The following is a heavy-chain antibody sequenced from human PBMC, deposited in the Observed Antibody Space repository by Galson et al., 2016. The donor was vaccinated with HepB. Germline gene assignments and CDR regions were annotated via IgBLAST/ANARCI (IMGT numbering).Heavy chain of an antibody. Sequence: SLRLSCAGSGLTFSNNWMTWVRQAPGRGLEWVAYINQEGSNKAYVGSVKGRFTVSRDDAKNSLYLQMNSLRVEDTAVYYCAVYGNTRPSRSFGPWGQGTLVTVSS. CDR1: GLTFSNNW. CDR2: INQEGSNK. D-gene: IGHD2-8*01. J-gene: IGHJ5*02. V-gene: IGHV3-7*03. CDR3: AVYGNTRPSRSFGP.